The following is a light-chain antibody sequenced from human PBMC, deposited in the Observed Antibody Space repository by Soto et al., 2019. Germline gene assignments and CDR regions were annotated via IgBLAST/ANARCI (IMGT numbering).Light chain of an antibody. J-gene: IGLJ1*01. CDR1: SSDVGGYNY. CDR2: DVS. V-gene: IGLV2-14*01. CDR3: SSYTSSTTPYV. Sequence: QSALTQPASVSGSPRQSITISCTGTSSDVGGYNYVSWYQQHPGKAPKLMIYDVSYRPSGVSNRFSGSKSGSTASLTISGLQAEDEADYYCSSYTSSTTPYVFGTGTKLTVL.